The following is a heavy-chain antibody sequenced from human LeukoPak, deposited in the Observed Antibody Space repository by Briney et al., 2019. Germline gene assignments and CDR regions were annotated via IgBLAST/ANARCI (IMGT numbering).Heavy chain of an antibody. CDR3: ARTHESLGYCSSTSCYHGEFDY. J-gene: IGHJ4*02. CDR1: GGSISSSSYY. V-gene: IGHV4-39*07. Sequence: SETLSLTCTVSGGSISSSSYYWGWIRQPPGKGLEWIGSIYYSGSTYYNPSLKSRVTISVDTSKNQFSLKLSSVTAADTAVYYCARTHESLGYCSSTSCYHGEFDYWGQGTLVTDSS. D-gene: IGHD2-2*01. CDR2: IYYSGST.